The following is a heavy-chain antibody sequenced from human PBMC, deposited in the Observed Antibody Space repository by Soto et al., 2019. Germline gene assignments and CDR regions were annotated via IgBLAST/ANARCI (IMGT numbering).Heavy chain of an antibody. D-gene: IGHD3-10*01. Sequence: SEILSLTCTVSGGSISSYYWSGIRQPPGKGLEWIGYIYYSGSTNYNPSLKSRVTISVDTSKNQFSLKLSSVTAADTAVYYCARRYGSAFDIWGQGTMVT. J-gene: IGHJ3*02. CDR2: IYYSGST. CDR1: GGSISSYY. CDR3: ARRYGSAFDI. V-gene: IGHV4-59*01.